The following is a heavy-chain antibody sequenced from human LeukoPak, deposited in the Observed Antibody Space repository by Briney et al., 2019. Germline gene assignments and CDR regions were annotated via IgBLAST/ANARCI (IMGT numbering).Heavy chain of an antibody. Sequence: ASVKVSCKASGYTFTSYYMHWVRQAPGQGLEWMGIINPSGGSTSYAQKFQGRVTMTRDTSTSTVYMELSSLRSEDTAVYYCARSLRWGVRTWNGMDVWGQGTTVTVSS. J-gene: IGHJ6*02. CDR3: ARSLRWGVRTWNGMDV. V-gene: IGHV1-46*01. CDR1: GYTFTSYY. D-gene: IGHD4-23*01. CDR2: INPSGGST.